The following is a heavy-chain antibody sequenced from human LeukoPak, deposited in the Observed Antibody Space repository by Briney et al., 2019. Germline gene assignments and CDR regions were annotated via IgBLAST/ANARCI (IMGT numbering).Heavy chain of an antibody. J-gene: IGHJ3*02. CDR2: INHSGST. D-gene: IGHD3-22*01. CDR1: GVSFSGYY. CDR3: ARFSMIVVVTPFDI. V-gene: IGHV4-34*01. Sequence: SETLSLTCAVYGVSFSGYYWSWVRQPPGKGLEWIGEINHSGSTNYNPSLKSRVTISVATSKNQFSLKLSSVTAADTAVYYCARFSMIVVVTPFDIWGQGTMVTVSS.